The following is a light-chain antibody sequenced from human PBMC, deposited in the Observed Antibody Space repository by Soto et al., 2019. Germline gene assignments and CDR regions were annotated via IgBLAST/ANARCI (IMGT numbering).Light chain of an antibody. V-gene: IGKV1-5*03. CDR3: QQYDSYPKT. J-gene: IGKJ2*01. CDR2: KAS. Sequence: DVQMTQSPSTLSPSIGDTVTMTGRASQNVNSWLAWYQQKPGKAPKLLIYKASILETGVPSRVSVGGSGTDFTLTISGLQPEDVATYYCQQYDSYPKTFGQGT. CDR1: QNVNSW.